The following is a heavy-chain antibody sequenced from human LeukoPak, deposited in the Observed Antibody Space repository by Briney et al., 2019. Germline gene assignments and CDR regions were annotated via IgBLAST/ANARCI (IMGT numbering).Heavy chain of an antibody. V-gene: IGHV1-69*13. D-gene: IGHD2-15*01. J-gene: IGHJ4*02. CDR3: ARGSALLALSFDY. CDR1: GGTFSNYA. CDR2: IIPIFGTA. Sequence: SVKDSCKASGGTFSNYAISWVRQAPGQGLEWMGGIIPIFGTANYAQKFQGRVTITADESTSTAYMELSSLRSEDTAAYYCARGSALLALSFDYWGQGTLATVSS.